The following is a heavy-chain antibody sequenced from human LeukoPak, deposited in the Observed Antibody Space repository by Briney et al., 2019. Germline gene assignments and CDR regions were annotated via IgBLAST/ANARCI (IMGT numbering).Heavy chain of an antibody. Sequence: GGSLRLSCAASGFTFDDYAMHWVRQAPGKGLEWVSGISWNSGSIGYADSVKGRFTISRDNAKNSLYLQMNSLRAEDTALYYCAKESQDYYDSSGYGDAFDIWGQGTMVTVSS. V-gene: IGHV3-9*01. CDR3: AKESQDYYDSSGYGDAFDI. D-gene: IGHD3-22*01. J-gene: IGHJ3*02. CDR2: ISWNSGSI. CDR1: GFTFDDYA.